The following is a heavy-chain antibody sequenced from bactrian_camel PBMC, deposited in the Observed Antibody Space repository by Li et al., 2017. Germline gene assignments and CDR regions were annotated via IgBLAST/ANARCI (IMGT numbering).Heavy chain of an antibody. D-gene: IGHD6*01. CDR1: AYILENCR. CDR2: VRKDGTP. CDR3: AALNSTYGGRFGWCKDF. Sequence: HVQLVESGGGSVQAGGSLKLSCAGSAYILENCRMVWYRQTKGKEEKLVSVRKDGTPVYEDTVKGRFTLSHDRSKNTMYLQMDNLKTEDTGVYYCAALNSTYGGRFGWCKDFRGQGTQVTVS. V-gene: IGHV3S60*01. J-gene: IGHJ4*01.